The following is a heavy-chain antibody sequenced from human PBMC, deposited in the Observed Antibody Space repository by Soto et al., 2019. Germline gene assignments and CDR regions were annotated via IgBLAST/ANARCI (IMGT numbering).Heavy chain of an antibody. CDR3: ARAYGDYYFDY. Sequence: QVQLVQSGAEVKKPGASVKVSCKTSGYTFSSYGISWVRQAPGQGLEWMGWISTYKGDTHYVQNLPGRVTLTTDTSTSTAYMELRSLRSDDTAVYYCARAYGDYYFDYWGQGPLVTVSS. D-gene: IGHD4-17*01. J-gene: IGHJ4*02. CDR1: GYTFSSYG. CDR2: ISTYKGDT. V-gene: IGHV1-18*01.